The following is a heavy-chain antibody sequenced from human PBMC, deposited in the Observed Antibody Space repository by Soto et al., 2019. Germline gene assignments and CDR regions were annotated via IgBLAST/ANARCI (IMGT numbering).Heavy chain of an antibody. D-gene: IGHD5-12*01. Sequence: SETLSLTCSVSGRSISEINSYWGWIRQTPGEGLEWIGTIHHTGSTYYNPSLKSRVIISLDTSKNQFSLKLSSVTAADTAVYYCARGGGDGYNLDAFDIWGQGTMVT. CDR3: ARGGGDGYNLDAFDI. J-gene: IGHJ3*02. V-gene: IGHV4-39*01. CDR1: GRSISEINSY. CDR2: IHHTGST.